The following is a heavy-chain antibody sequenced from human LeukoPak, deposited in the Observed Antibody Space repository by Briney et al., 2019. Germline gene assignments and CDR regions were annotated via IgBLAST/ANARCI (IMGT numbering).Heavy chain of an antibody. CDR1: GFTFSSYS. CDR3: ASLTGESGWSEFDY. J-gene: IGHJ4*02. D-gene: IGHD6-19*01. V-gene: IGHV3-21*01. Sequence: PGGSLRLSCAASGFTFSSYSMNWVRQAPGKGLEWVSSISSSSSYIYYADSVKGRFTISRDNAKNSLYLQMNSLRAEDTAVYYCASLTGESGWSEFDYWGQGTLVTVSS. CDR2: ISSSSSYI.